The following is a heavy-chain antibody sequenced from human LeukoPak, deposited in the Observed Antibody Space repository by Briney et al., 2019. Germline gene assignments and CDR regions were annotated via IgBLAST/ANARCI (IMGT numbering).Heavy chain of an antibody. CDR2: IYYSGST. Sequence: SQTLSLTCTVSGGSISSGGYYWSWIRQHPGKGLEWIGYIYYSGSTYYNPSLKSRVTISVDTSKNQFSLKLSSVTAADPAVYYCAGVRDSSSDLVFDYWGQGTLVTVSS. J-gene: IGHJ4*02. CDR1: GGSISSGGYY. V-gene: IGHV4-31*03. CDR3: AGVRDSSSDLVFDY. D-gene: IGHD6-13*01.